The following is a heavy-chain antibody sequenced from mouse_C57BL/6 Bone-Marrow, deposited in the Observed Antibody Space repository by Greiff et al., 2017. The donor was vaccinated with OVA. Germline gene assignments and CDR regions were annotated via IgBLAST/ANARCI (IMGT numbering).Heavy chain of an antibody. Sequence: QLQQSGPELVKPGASVTISCKASGYSFTDYYMNWVKQSHGKSLEWIGVINPNYGTHSYNQKFKGKATLTADQSSSPPYMQRNRRTSEDSAVYYCARAAGDYGSGYWYFGSWGTGTTVTVSS. D-gene: IGHD1-1*01. V-gene: IGHV1-39*01. J-gene: IGHJ1*03. CDR2: INPNYGTH. CDR1: GYSFTDYY. CDR3: ARAAGDYGSGYWYFGS.